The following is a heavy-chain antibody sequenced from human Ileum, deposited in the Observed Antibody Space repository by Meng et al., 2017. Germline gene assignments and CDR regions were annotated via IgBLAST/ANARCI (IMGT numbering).Heavy chain of an antibody. D-gene: IGHD3-3*01. Sequence: VKVSCKASGYTFTSYGISWVRQAPGQGLEWMGWISAYNGNTNYAQKLQGRVTMTTDTSTSTAYMELRSLRSDDTAVYYCARGAQYYDFWSGSDYWGQGTLVTVSS. CDR1: GYTFTSYG. CDR2: ISAYNGNT. J-gene: IGHJ4*02. V-gene: IGHV1-18*01. CDR3: ARGAQYYDFWSGSDY.